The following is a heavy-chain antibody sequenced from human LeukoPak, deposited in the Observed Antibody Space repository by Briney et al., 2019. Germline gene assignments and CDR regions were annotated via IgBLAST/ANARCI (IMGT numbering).Heavy chain of an antibody. CDR1: GYTFTGYY. CDR3: ARVGSYGDHPTDY. V-gene: IGHV1-2*06. CDR2: INPIIGCT. D-gene: IGHD4-17*01. Sequence: AXVKVSCKDSGYTFTGYYMHWVRQAPGQGLEWIGRINPIIGCTNYSQKFHARVTMTRHTSISTAYMELSRLRSDDTAVYYCARVGSYGDHPTDYWGQGTLVTVSS. J-gene: IGHJ4*02.